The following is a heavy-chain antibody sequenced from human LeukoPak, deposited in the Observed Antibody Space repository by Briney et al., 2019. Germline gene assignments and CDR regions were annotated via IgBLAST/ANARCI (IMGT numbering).Heavy chain of an antibody. D-gene: IGHD3-10*01. CDR3: AKEGRKGEGVRGNYFDY. CDR2: ISSSSSYI. Sequence: PGGSLRLSCAASGFTFSSYSMNWVRQAPGKGLEWVSSISSSSSYIYYADSVKGRFTISRDNSKNTLYLQMNSLRAEDTAVYYCAKEGRKGEGVRGNYFDYWGQGTLVTVSS. CDR1: GFTFSSYS. J-gene: IGHJ4*02. V-gene: IGHV3-21*01.